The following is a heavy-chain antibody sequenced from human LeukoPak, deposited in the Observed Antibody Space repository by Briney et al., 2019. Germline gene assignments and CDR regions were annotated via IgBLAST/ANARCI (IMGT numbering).Heavy chain of an antibody. CDR2: LSPSGADT. CDR3: ARRAYNWGAFDI. CDR1: GFTFSSYL. V-gene: IGHV3-23*01. Sequence: GGSLRLSCAASGFTFSSYLMHWARQAPGKGLEWVSTLSPSGADTYYADSVKGRFTISRDISKNTLYLQMNSLRAEDTAVYYCARRAYNWGAFDIWGQGTMVTVSS. D-gene: IGHD5-24*01. J-gene: IGHJ3*02.